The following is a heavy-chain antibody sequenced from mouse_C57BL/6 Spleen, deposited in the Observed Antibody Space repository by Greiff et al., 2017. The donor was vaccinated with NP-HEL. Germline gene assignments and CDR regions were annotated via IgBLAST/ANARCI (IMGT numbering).Heavy chain of an antibody. Sequence: VQLQQSGAELVKPGASVKLSCKASGYTFTEYTIHWVKQRSGQGLEWIGWFYPGSGSIKYNEKFKDKATLTADKSSSTVYMELSRLTSEDSAVYFCAGHEDGIYYDYEGAWFAYWGQGTLVTVSA. CDR2: FYPGSGSI. V-gene: IGHV1-62-2*01. CDR1: GYTFTEYT. J-gene: IGHJ3*01. D-gene: IGHD2-4*01. CDR3: AGHEDGIYYDYEGAWFAY.